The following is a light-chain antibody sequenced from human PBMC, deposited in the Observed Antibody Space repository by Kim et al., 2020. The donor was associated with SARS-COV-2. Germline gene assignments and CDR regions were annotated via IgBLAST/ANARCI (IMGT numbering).Light chain of an antibody. V-gene: IGKV3-20*01. Sequence: SPGERATPSCSASQSVSSSYLAWYQQKPGQAPRLLIYGASSRATGIPDRFSGSGSGTDFTLTISRLEPEDFAVYYCQQYGSSSWTFGQGTKVDIK. CDR3: QQYGSSSWT. J-gene: IGKJ1*01. CDR1: QSVSSSY. CDR2: GAS.